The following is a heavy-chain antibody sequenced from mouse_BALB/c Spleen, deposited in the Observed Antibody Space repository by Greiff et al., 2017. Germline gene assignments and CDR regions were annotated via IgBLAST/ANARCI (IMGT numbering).Heavy chain of an antibody. D-gene: IGHD2-1*01. V-gene: IGHV14-3*02. CDR2: IDPANGNT. J-gene: IGHJ3*01. CDR3: ARGLYYGNSWFAY. Sequence: VQLQQSGAELVKPGASVKLSCTASGFNIKDTYMHWVKQRPEQGLEWIGRIDPANGNTKYDPKFQGKATITADTSSNTAYLQLSSLTSEDTAVYYCARGLYYGNSWFAYWGQGTLVTVSA. CDR1: GFNIKDTY.